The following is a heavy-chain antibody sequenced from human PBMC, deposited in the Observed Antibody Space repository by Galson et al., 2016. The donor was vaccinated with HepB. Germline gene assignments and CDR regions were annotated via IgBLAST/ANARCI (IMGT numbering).Heavy chain of an antibody. CDR1: GFTFGDYA. J-gene: IGHJ6*02. CDR2: ISYDGSNR. Sequence: SLRLSCAVSGFTFGDYAMHWVRRTPGKGLEWVAVISYDGSNRNDADSVKGRFIISRDNSENTLFLQMNGLTAEDTAVYFCAKDGPIIVPGSTDFFYYCMHVWGQGTTVTV. D-gene: IGHD2/OR15-2a*01. V-gene: IGHV3-30*18. CDR3: AKDGPIIVPGSTDFFYYCMHV.